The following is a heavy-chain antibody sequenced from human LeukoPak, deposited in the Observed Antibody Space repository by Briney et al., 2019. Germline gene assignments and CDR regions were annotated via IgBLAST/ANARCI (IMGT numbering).Heavy chain of an antibody. Sequence: GGSLRLSCEASGFSFSNYFISWIRQAPGKGLEWFSYITNSGRSTNYADAVKGRFTISRDNTKKSVYLEMTDLRPEDTAVYYCAREASGNYYVFDSWGQGTRVTVSS. D-gene: IGHD1-26*01. CDR3: AREASGNYYVFDS. CDR1: GFSFSNYF. CDR2: ITNSGRST. J-gene: IGHJ4*02. V-gene: IGHV3-11*04.